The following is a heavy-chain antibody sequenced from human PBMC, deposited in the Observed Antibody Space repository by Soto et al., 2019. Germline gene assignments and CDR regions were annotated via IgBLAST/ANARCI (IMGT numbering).Heavy chain of an antibody. D-gene: IGHD2-2*01. CDR1: GFTFSSNW. CDR2: ISSDGSST. V-gene: IGHV3-74*01. CDR3: AGGGIVVVPAAWFDP. Sequence: PGGSLRLSCAASGFTFSSNWMHWVRQAPGKGLVWVSRISSDGSSTTYADSVRGRFTISRDDARNTLYLQMNSLRAEDTAVYYCAGGGIVVVPAAWFDPWGQGTLVTVS. J-gene: IGHJ5*02.